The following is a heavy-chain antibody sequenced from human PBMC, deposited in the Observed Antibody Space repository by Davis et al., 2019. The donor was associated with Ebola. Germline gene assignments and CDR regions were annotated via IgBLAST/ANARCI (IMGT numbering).Heavy chain of an antibody. Sequence: SLKISCAASGFTFDDYAMHWVRQAPGKGLEWVSGIRWNSDSIGYADSVKGRFTISRDNAKNSLYLQMNSLRAEDMAVYYCARDQNTIFGVVTKYYYGMDVWGQGTTVTVSS. CDR2: IRWNSDSI. CDR1: GFTFDDYA. D-gene: IGHD3-3*01. CDR3: ARDQNTIFGVVTKYYYGMDV. J-gene: IGHJ6*02. V-gene: IGHV3-9*03.